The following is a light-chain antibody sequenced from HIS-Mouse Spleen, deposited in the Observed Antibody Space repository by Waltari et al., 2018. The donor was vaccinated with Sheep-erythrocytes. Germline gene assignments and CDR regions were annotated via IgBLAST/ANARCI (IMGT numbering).Light chain of an antibody. V-gene: IGKV2-30*02. CDR1: QSLVHSDGNTY. CDR2: KVS. J-gene: IGKJ2*01. Sequence: DVVMTQSPLSLPVTLGQPASISCRSSQSLVHSDGNTYLNWFQTRQGQSPRRLIYKVSNRDSGVPDRFSGSGSGTDFTLKISRVEAEDVGVYYCMQGTFGQGTKLEIK. CDR3: MQGT.